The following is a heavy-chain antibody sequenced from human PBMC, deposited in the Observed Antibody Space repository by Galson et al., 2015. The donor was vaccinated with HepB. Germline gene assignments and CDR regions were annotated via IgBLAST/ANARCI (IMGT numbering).Heavy chain of an antibody. D-gene: IGHD3-3*01. Sequence: SVKVSCKASGYTFTMYHMHWVRQAPGQGLEWMGTINPSDGGATYAQKFQGRVTLTRDTSTSTVYMELNSLRFDDAAVYYCTKGGDFWIWFDPWGQGTLVTVSS. CDR3: TKGGDFWIWFDP. V-gene: IGHV1-46*01. CDR2: INPSDGGA. J-gene: IGHJ5*02. CDR1: GYTFTMYH.